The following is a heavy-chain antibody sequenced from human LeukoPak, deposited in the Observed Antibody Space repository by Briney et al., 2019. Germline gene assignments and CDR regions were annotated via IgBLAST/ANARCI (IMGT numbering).Heavy chain of an antibody. CDR3: ARDRGYGSGPYFYY. Sequence: GRSLRLSCAASGFTFSSYGMHWVRQAPGKGLEWVAVIWYDGSNKYYADCVKGRFTISRDNSKNTLYVQMNSLRAEDTAVYYCARDRGYGSGPYFYYWGQGTLVTVSS. D-gene: IGHD3-10*01. J-gene: IGHJ4*02. V-gene: IGHV3-33*01. CDR2: IWYDGSNK. CDR1: GFTFSSYG.